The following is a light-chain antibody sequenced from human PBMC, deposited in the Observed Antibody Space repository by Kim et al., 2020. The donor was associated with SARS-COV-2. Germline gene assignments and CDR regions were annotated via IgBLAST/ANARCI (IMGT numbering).Light chain of an antibody. J-gene: IGKJ1*01. CDR2: AAS. CDR1: QSISSY. Sequence: DIQMTQSPSSLSASVGDRVTITCRASQSISSYLNWYQQKPGKAPKLLIYAASSLQSGVPSRFSGSGSGTYFTLTISSLQPEDFATYYCQQSYSTPPTFGQGTKVDIK. V-gene: IGKV1-39*01. CDR3: QQSYSTPPT.